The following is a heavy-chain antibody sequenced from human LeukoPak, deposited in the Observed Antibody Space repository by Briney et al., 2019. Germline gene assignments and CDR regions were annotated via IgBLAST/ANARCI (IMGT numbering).Heavy chain of an antibody. J-gene: IGHJ4*02. CDR2: INHSGST. CDR1: GGSFSGYY. Sequence: SETLSLTCAVYGGSFSGYYWSWLRQPPGKGLEWIGEINHSGSTNYNPSLKSRVTISVDTSKNQFSLKLSSVTAADTAVYYCARGLNGIQLWFRFDYWGQGTLVTVSS. D-gene: IGHD5-18*01. CDR3: ARGLNGIQLWFRFDY. V-gene: IGHV4-34*01.